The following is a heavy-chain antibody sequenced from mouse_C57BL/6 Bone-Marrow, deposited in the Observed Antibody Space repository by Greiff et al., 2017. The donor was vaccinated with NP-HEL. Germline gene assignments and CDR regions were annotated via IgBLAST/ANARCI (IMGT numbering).Heavy chain of an antibody. CDR2: LHPSDSAT. CDR1: GYTFTSYW. J-gene: IGHJ3*01. CDR3: ATDGYCRVAY. D-gene: IGHD2-3*01. V-gene: IGHV1-74*01. Sequence: QVQLQQPGAELVKPGASVKVSCKASGYTFTSYWMHCLKQRPGQGLVWIGRLHPSDSATNYNQKFKGKATLTVDKSSSTAYMQLSSLTSEDSAVYYCATDGYCRVAYWGQGTLVTVSA.